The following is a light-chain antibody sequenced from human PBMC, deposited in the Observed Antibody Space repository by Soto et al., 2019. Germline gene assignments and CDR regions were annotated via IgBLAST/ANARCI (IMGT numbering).Light chain of an antibody. Sequence: QPVLTQPPSASGTHGRRVTISCSGSSSKIGSNYVYWYQQLPGTAPKLLIYRNNQRPSGVPDRFSGSKSGTSASLAISGLRSEDEADYYCAAWDDSLSAHVVFGGGTNFTV. J-gene: IGLJ2*01. V-gene: IGLV1-47*01. CDR1: SSKIGSNY. CDR3: AAWDDSLSAHVV. CDR2: RNN.